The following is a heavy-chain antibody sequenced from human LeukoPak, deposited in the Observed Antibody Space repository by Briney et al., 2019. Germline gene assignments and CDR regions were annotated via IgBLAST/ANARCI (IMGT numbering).Heavy chain of an antibody. Sequence: LSETLSLTCAVSGGSISSSNWWSWVRQPPGKGLEWIGEIYHSGSTNYNPSLKSRVTISVDKSKNQFSLKLSSVTAADTAVYYCARESAVVIPSWYFDLWGRGTLVTVSS. CDR3: ARESAVVIPSWYFDL. CDR1: GGSISSSNW. CDR2: IYHSGST. D-gene: IGHD3-22*01. J-gene: IGHJ2*01. V-gene: IGHV4-4*02.